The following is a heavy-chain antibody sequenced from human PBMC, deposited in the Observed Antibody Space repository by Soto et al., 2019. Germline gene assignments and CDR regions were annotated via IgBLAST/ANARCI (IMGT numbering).Heavy chain of an antibody. CDR1: GFTFSSYS. CDR3: ARSGSGWTFDY. J-gene: IGHJ4*02. V-gene: IGHV3-21*01. D-gene: IGHD6-19*01. CDR2: ISSSSSYI. Sequence: EVQLVESGGGLVKPGGSLRLSCAASGFTFSSYSMNWVRQAPGKGLEWVSSISSSSSYIYYADSVKGRFTISRDNAKNSLYLQMNILRAEDTAVYYCARSGSGWTFDYWGQGTLVTVSS.